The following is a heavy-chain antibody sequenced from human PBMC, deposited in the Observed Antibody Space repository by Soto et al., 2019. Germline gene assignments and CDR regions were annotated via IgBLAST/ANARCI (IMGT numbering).Heavy chain of an antibody. J-gene: IGHJ4*02. CDR2: TYYRSKWYN. CDR1: GDSVSSNSAA. D-gene: IGHD3-9*01. V-gene: IGHV6-1*01. CDR3: ARDRMGILTGYYIPHFDY. Sequence: SQTLSLTCAISGDSVSSNSAAWNWIRQSPSRGLEWLGRTYYRSKWYNDYAVSVKSRITINPDTSKNQFSLQLNSVTPEDTAVYYCARDRMGILTGYYIPHFDYWGQGTLVTVSS.